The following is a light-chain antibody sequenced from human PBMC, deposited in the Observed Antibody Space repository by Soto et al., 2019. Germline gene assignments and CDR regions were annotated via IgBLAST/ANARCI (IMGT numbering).Light chain of an antibody. J-gene: IGLJ1*01. V-gene: IGLV2-14*01. CDR3: SSYTSSSTYV. CDR1: SSDVGGYNY. Sequence: QSVLTQPASVSGSPGQSITISCTGTSSDVGGYNYVSWSQQHPGKAPQLMIYEVSNRPSGVSNRFSGSKSVNTASLTISGLQAEDEADYYCSSYTSSSTYVFGTGTKAPS. CDR2: EVS.